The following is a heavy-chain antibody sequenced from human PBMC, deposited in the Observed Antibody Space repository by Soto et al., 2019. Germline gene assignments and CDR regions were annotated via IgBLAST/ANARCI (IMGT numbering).Heavy chain of an antibody. CDR1: GYTFTGYY. V-gene: IGHV1-2*02. J-gene: IGHJ4*02. D-gene: IGHD2-15*01. CDR2: INPNSGGT. CDR3: ARVIDLTDIVVVIAASGLGF. Sequence: ASVKVSCKASGYTFTGYYMHWVRQAPGQGLEWMGWINPNSGGTNYAQKFQGRVTMTRDTSISTAYMELSRLRSDDTAVYYCARVIDLTDIVVVIAASGLGFCGQGSLVTVSS.